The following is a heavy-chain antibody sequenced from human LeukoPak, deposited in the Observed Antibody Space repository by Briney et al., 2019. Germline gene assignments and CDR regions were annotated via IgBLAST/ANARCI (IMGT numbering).Heavy chain of an antibody. CDR1: GGSISSSNW. D-gene: IGHD6-6*01. J-gene: IGHJ4*02. V-gene: IGHV4/OR15-8*02. Sequence: SETLSLTCAVSGGSISSSNWWIWLRQPPGKGLEWIGEIYHSGGGNTNYNPSLKSRATISIDNAKNSLYLQMNSLRAVDTAVYYCARDLDPSSSPFPYYFDYWGQGTLVTVSS. CDR2: IYHSGGGNT. CDR3: ARDLDPSSSPFPYYFDY.